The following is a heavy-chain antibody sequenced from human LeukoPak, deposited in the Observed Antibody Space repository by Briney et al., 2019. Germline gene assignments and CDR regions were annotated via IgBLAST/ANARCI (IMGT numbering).Heavy chain of an antibody. CDR3: ASSLAARSYYHYMDA. Sequence: ASAKVSCNASGDSLTTFDIIWVRQATGQGLEWMGWMNTSGGNTGYSQKFQGSVSMTTNTSINTAYIALSSLRSDDTAVYYCASSLAARSYYHYMDAWGNGTTVTVSS. V-gene: IGHV1-8*01. CDR2: MNTSGGNT. D-gene: IGHD6-6*01. J-gene: IGHJ6*03. CDR1: GDSLTTFD.